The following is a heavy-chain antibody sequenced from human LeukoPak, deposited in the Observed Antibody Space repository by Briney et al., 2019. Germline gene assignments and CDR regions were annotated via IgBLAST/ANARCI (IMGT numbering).Heavy chain of an antibody. CDR2: ICYSGCT. V-gene: IGHV4-31*03. D-gene: IGHD3-10*01. CDR1: VGSISSGGYY. CDR3: ARDRGGYYGSGTKFDP. Sequence: SETLSHTCIVSVGSISSGGYYWSWTRQHPGKGLEWIGYICYSGCTYYNPSLKSRVTISVDTSKNQFSLKLSSVTAADTGVYYCARDRGGYYGSGTKFDPWGQGTLVTVSS. J-gene: IGHJ5*02.